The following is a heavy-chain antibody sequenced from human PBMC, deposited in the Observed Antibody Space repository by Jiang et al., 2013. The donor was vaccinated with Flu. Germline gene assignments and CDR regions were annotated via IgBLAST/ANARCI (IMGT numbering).Heavy chain of an antibody. J-gene: IGHJ5*02. Sequence: SYAMNWVRQAPGQGLEWMGWINTNTGNPTYAQGFTGRFVFSLDTSVSTAYLQISSLKAEDTAVYYCARAPTGRESENWFDPWGQGTLVTVSS. V-gene: IGHV7-4-1*02. D-gene: IGHD1-14*01. CDR3: ARAPTGRESENWFDP. CDR1: SYA. CDR2: INTNTGNP.